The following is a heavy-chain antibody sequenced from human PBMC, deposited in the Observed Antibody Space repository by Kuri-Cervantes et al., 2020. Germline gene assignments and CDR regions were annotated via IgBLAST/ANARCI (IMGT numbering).Heavy chain of an antibody. CDR1: GGSISSYY. CDR2: IYYSGST. D-gene: IGHD3-22*01. Sequence: ESLKISCTVSGGSISSYYWSWIRQPPGKGLEWIGYIYYSGSTNYNPSLKSRVTISVDTSKNQFSLKLSSVTAADTAVYYCARGGDYYDSSGPTDTNWFDPWGQGTLVTVSS. J-gene: IGHJ5*02. V-gene: IGHV4-59*13. CDR3: ARGGDYYDSSGPTDTNWFDP.